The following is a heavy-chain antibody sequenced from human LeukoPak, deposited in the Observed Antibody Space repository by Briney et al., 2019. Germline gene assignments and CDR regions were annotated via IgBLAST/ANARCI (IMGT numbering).Heavy chain of an antibody. J-gene: IGHJ6*03. Sequence: GGSMRLSSAASGITFSSYGMSWVRQAPGKGLEWVSSISSTGGTTYYADSVKGRFTISRDNSKNTLYLQMNSLRAEDTAIYYCARGKTGSYYSRSYYMDVWGKGTTVTISS. V-gene: IGHV3-23*01. CDR1: GITFSSYG. CDR3: ARGKTGSYYSRSYYMDV. CDR2: ISSTGGTT. D-gene: IGHD3-10*01.